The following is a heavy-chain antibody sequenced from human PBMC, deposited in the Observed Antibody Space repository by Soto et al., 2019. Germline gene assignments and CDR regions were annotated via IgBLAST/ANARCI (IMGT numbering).Heavy chain of an antibody. CDR3: ARALYGDYIDY. CDR2: IYYSGST. V-gene: IGHV4-59*01. D-gene: IGHD4-17*01. CDR1: GGSISSYY. Sequence: SETLSLTCTVSGGSISSYYLSWIRQPPGKGLEWIGYIYYSGSTNYNPSLKSRVTISVDTSKNQFSLKLSSVTAADTAVYYCARALYGDYIDYWGQGTLVTVSS. J-gene: IGHJ4*02.